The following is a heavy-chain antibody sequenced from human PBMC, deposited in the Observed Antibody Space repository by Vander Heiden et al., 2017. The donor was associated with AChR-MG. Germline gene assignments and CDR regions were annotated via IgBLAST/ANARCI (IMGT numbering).Heavy chain of an antibody. J-gene: IGHJ6*02. CDR2: IGDSGGVT. D-gene: IGHD6-13*01. CDR3: ARDRGWGLDSSSLYGLDV. CDR1: GFSFSHYA. V-gene: IGHV3-23*01. Sequence: EVQLLESGGGLVQPGGSLRLSCAASGFSFSHYAITWVRQAPGKGLEWVSGIGDSGGVTFYADSVKGRFTISRDNTKNTLYLQMNSLRAEETAVYYCARDRGWGLDSSSLYGLDVWVQGTTVTVS.